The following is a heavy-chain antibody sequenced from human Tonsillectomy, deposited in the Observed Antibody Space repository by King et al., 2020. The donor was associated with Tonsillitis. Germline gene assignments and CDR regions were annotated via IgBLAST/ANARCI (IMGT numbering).Heavy chain of an antibody. Sequence: VQLVESGAEVKKPGESLTISCKGSGYRFSNYWIGWVRQKAGKGLEWMGIINPEDSDTRYSPSFQGQVTISADNSISTASLQWSSLKASDSAMYYCARRDGSGSYYSIDYWGQGTLVTVSS. CDR1: GYRFSNYW. J-gene: IGHJ4*02. CDR2: INPEDSDT. V-gene: IGHV5-51*01. CDR3: ARRDGSGSYYSIDY. D-gene: IGHD3-10*01.